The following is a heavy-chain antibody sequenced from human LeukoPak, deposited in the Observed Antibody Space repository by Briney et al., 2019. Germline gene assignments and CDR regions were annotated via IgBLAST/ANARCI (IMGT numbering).Heavy chain of an antibody. CDR3: ARAMVRGVMWWFDP. V-gene: IGHV4-31*03. J-gene: IGHJ5*02. Sequence: PSQTLSLTCTVSGCSISSGGYYWSWIRQPPGKGLEWIGYIYYSGSTYYNPSLKSRVTISVDTSKNQFSLKLSSVTAADTAVYYCARAMVRGVMWWFDPWGQGTLVTVSS. CDR1: GCSISSGGYY. CDR2: IYYSGST. D-gene: IGHD3-10*01.